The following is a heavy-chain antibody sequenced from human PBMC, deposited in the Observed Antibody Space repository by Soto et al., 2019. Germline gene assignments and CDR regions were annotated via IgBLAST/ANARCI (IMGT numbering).Heavy chain of an antibody. CDR3: ATARHCSSDACPAAE. CDR2: IGPNPANT. J-gene: IGHJ4*02. D-gene: IGHD2-2*01. V-gene: IGHV3-23*01. Sequence: EVQLLESGGGLVQPGGSLRLSCAASGFTFSTSGMLWVRQPPGEGLEWVSAIGPNPANTKYTDSVKGRFTISRDNSKNTVFRQMSTLRAEDTALYYCATARHCSSDACPAAEWGQGTLITVSS. CDR1: GFTFSTSG.